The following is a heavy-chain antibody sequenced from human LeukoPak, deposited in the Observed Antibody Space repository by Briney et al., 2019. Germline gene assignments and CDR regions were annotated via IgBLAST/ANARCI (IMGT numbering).Heavy chain of an antibody. Sequence: SETLSLTCTVSGGSISSYYWSWIRLPPGKGLEWIGFLDYSGSPNYNPSFKSRLTVSVDTSKNQFSLKLSSVTAADTAVYYCARHGDSWTFDYWGQGTLVTVSS. CDR3: ARHGDSWTFDY. V-gene: IGHV4-59*08. D-gene: IGHD6-13*01. CDR2: LDYSGSP. CDR1: GGSISSYY. J-gene: IGHJ4*02.